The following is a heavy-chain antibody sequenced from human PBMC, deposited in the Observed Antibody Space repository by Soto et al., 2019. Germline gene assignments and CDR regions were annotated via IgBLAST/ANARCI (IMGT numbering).Heavy chain of an antibody. CDR3: ARGEYYYDSSGYYENYGMDV. CDR2: ISYDGSNK. CDR1: GFTFSSYA. V-gene: IGHV3-30-3*01. J-gene: IGHJ6*02. Sequence: LRLSCAASGFTFSSYAMHWVRQAPGKGLEWVAVISYDGSNKYYADSVKGRFTISRDNSKNTLYLQMNSLRAEDTAVYYCARGEYYYDSSGYYENYGMDVWGQGTTVTVSS. D-gene: IGHD3-22*01.